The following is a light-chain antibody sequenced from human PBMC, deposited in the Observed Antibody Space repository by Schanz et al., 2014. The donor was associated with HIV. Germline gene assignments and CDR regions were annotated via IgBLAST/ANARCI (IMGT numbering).Light chain of an antibody. CDR3: GTWDSSLSVGAL. Sequence: QSVLTQPPSVSEAPRQRVTISCSGSSSNIGNNAVNWYQQLPGKAPKLLIYDNNKRPSGVPDRFSGSKSGTSATLGITGLQTGDEADYYCGTWDSSLSVGALFGGGTKVTVL. CDR1: SSNIGNNA. J-gene: IGLJ2*01. V-gene: IGLV1-51*01. CDR2: DNN.